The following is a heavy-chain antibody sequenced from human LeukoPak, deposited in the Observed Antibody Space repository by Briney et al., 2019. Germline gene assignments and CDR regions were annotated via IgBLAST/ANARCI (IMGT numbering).Heavy chain of an antibody. D-gene: IGHD2-15*01. Sequence: PGGSLRLSCAASGFTFSSYWMHWVRQAPGKGLVWVSRIISDGSSTSYADSVKGRFTISRDNAKNTLYLQMNSLRAEDTAVYYCAREIGYCSGGSCEGYYYGMDVWGKGTTVTVSS. CDR1: GFTFSSYW. J-gene: IGHJ6*04. CDR3: AREIGYCSGGSCEGYYYGMDV. V-gene: IGHV3-74*01. CDR2: IISDGSST.